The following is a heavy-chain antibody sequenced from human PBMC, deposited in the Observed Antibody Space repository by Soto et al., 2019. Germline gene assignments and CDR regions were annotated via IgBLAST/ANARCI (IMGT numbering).Heavy chain of an antibody. CDR2: INPNSGGT. CDR3: ARNIAPESGNYDFWSGPIGE. V-gene: IGHV1-2*04. D-gene: IGHD3-3*01. CDR1: GYTFTGYY. J-gene: IGHJ4*02. Sequence: ASVKVSCKASGYTFTGYYMHWVRQAPGQGLEWMGWINPNSGGTDYAQKFQGWVTMTRDTSISTAYMELSRLRSDDTAVYYCARNIAPESGNYDFWSGPIGEWGQGTLVTVSS.